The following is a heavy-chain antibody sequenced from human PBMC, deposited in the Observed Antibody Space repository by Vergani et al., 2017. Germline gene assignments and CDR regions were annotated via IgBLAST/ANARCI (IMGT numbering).Heavy chain of an antibody. CDR2: INHSRST. CDR1: GGSFSGYY. J-gene: IGHJ2*01. D-gene: IGHD2-15*01. V-gene: IGHV4-34*01. CDR3: ARESPYLGDCSGGSCYALRYFDL. Sequence: QVQLQQWGAGLLKPSETLSLTCAVYGGSFSGYYWSWIRQPPGKGLEWIGEINHSRSTNYNPSLKSRVTISVDTSKNQFSLKVRSVTAADTAVYYCARESPYLGDCSGGSCYALRYFDLWGRGTLVSVSS.